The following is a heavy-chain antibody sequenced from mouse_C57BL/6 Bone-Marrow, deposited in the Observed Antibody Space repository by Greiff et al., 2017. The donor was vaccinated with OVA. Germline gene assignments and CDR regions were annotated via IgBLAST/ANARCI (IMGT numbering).Heavy chain of an antibody. CDR3: AREGDYYGGYFDV. CDR1: GYSITSGYD. D-gene: IGHD1-1*01. CDR2: ISYSGST. Sequence: EVKLLESGPGLVKPSPSLSLTCTVTGYSITSGYDWHWIRHFPGNKLEWMGYISYSGSTNYNPSLKSRISITHDTSKNHFFLKLNSVTTEDTATYYCAREGDYYGGYFDVWGTGTTVTVSS. V-gene: IGHV3-1*01. J-gene: IGHJ1*03.